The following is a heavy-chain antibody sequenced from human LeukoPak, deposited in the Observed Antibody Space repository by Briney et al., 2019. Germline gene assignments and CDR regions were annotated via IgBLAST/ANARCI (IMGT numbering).Heavy chain of an antibody. Sequence: GASVKLSCKASGYNFSSYYVQWVRQDPGQGLEWMGLLNPSRGTTAYAPKFQGRVTMTRDTSSNTVYMELRGLRSDDTAIYYCARDARRGIGGSYDLDFWGQGSLVTVSS. D-gene: IGHD3-16*01. J-gene: IGHJ4*02. CDR1: GYNFSSYY. CDR2: LNPSRGTT. V-gene: IGHV1-46*01. CDR3: ARDARRGIGGSYDLDF.